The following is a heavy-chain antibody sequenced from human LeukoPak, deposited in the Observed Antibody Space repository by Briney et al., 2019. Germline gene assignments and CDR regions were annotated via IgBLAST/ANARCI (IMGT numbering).Heavy chain of an antibody. J-gene: IGHJ3*02. CDR1: GGSISSNNW. Sequence: SETLSLTCAVSGGSISSNNWWSWVRQPPGKGLEWIGEIYHGGSTNYNPSLKSRIAMSVDRSRNQFSLQLSSVTAADTAVYYCARGSIAARNDAFDIWGQGTIVTVSS. D-gene: IGHD6-6*01. V-gene: IGHV4-4*02. CDR2: IYHGGST. CDR3: ARGSIAARNDAFDI.